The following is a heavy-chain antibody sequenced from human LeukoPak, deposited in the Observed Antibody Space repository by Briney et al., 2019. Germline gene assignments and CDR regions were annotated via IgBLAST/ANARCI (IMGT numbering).Heavy chain of an antibody. CDR2: IYHSGGT. J-gene: IGHJ4*02. D-gene: IGHD2/OR15-2a*01. Sequence: SEALSLTCAVSGDSINSFDWWSWVRQSPARGLEWIGEIYHSGGTNYNPSLKSRVTISIDKSKNQLSLKLTSVTAADTAVYFCVGNGYYALDSWGQGTLVTVAS. V-gene: IGHV4-4*02. CDR1: GDSINSFDW. CDR3: VGNGYYALDS.